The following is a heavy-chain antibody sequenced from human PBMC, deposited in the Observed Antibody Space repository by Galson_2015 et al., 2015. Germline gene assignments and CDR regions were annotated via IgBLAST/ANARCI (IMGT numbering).Heavy chain of an antibody. CDR3: ARDGGGGFDY. J-gene: IGHJ4*02. CDR2: IDRSSSTI. CDR1: GFTSSSNT. V-gene: IGHV3-48*01. Sequence: SLRLSCAASGFTSSSNTMIWLRQAPGKGLEWVSQIDRSSSTIYYADSVKGRFTISRDNAKNSLYLQMSSLRVEDTAVYYCARDGGGGFDYWGQGTLVTVSS. D-gene: IGHD3-16*01.